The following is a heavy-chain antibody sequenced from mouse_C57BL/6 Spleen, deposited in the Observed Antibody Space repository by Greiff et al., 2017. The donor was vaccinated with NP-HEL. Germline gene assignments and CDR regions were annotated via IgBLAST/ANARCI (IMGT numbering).Heavy chain of an antibody. CDR2: IYPGNSDT. CDR1: GYTFTSYW. CDR3: TTSSGSIYYAMDY. Sequence: EVQLQQSGTVLARPGASVKMSCKTSGYTFTSYWMHWVKQRPGQGLEWIGAIYPGNSDTSYNQKFKGKAKLTAVTSASTAYMELSSLTNEDSAVYYGTTSSGSIYYAMDYWGQGTSVTVSS. J-gene: IGHJ4*01. D-gene: IGHD3-2*02. V-gene: IGHV1-5*01.